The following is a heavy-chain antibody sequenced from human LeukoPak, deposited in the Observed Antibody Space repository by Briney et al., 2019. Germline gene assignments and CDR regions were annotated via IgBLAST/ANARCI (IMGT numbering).Heavy chain of an antibody. CDR1: RFTFSSYW. J-gene: IGHJ3*02. V-gene: IGHV3-7*01. CDR2: INQDGSEN. CDR3: ARDDPANRNAFDI. Sequence: GGSLRLSCAASRFTFSSYWMHWVRQAPGKGLEWVANINQDGSENSYVDSVKGRFTFSRDNAKNSLSLQMNSLRAEDTAVCYCARDDPANRNAFDIWGQGTMVTVSS.